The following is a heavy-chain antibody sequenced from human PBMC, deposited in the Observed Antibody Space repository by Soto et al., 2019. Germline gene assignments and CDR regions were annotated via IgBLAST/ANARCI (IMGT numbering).Heavy chain of an antibody. CDR2: IYYSGST. V-gene: IGHV4-31*03. J-gene: IGHJ4*02. CDR3: ERAVVITRLAYCFDH. D-gene: IGHD3-22*01. CDR1: GGSISSGGYY. Sequence: SETLSLTCTVSGGSISSGGYYWSWIRQHPGKGLEWIGYIYYSGSTYYNPSLKSRVTISVDTSKNQFSLKLSSVTAADTAVYYCERAVVITRLAYCFDHWGQGTLVTVSS.